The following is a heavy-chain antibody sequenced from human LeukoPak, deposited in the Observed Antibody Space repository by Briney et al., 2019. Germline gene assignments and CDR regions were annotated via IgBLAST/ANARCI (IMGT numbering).Heavy chain of an antibody. Sequence: SETLSLTCTASGGSISSYYWNWIRQPPGKGLEWIGYIFHSGSTNYNPSLKSRVTMSVDTSKNQFSLNLSSVTAEDTAVYYCAKGEWELLDYWGQGTLVTVSS. CDR2: IFHSGST. J-gene: IGHJ4*02. V-gene: IGHV4-59*01. D-gene: IGHD1-26*01. CDR3: AKGEWELLDY. CDR1: GGSISSYY.